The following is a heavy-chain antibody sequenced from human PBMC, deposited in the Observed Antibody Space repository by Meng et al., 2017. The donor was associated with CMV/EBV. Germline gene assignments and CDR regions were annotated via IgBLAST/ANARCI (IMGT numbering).Heavy chain of an antibody. CDR3: AAFRWANGVPFFWDY. CDR2: IVVGSGNT. D-gene: IGHD2-8*01. CDR1: GFTFTSSA. V-gene: IGHV1-58*01. J-gene: IGHJ4*02. Sequence: SVKVSCKASGFTFTSSAVQWVRQARGQRLEWIGWIVVGSGNTNYAQKFQERVTITRDMSTSTVYMELSSLRSEDTAVYYCAAFRWANGVPFFWDYWGQGTLVTVSS.